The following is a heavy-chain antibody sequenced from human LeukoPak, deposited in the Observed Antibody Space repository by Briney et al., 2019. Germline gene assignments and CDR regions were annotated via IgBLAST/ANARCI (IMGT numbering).Heavy chain of an antibody. Sequence: PGGSLRLSCAASGFTFSSFAMSWVRQAPGKGREWVSTISGGGSSTYYADSVKGRFTISRDNSKNTLHLHMISLRAEDTAVYYCARSFFYGSGSYSLYYFDYWGQGTLVTVSS. J-gene: IGHJ4*02. V-gene: IGHV3-23*01. CDR2: ISGGGSST. CDR1: GFTFSSFA. D-gene: IGHD3-10*01. CDR3: ARSFFYGSGSYSLYYFDY.